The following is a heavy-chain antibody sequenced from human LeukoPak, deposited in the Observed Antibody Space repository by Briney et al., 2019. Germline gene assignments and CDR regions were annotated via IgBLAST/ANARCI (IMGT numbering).Heavy chain of an antibody. CDR1: GGSISSSSYY. D-gene: IGHD2-21*02. V-gene: IGHV4-61*05. CDR3: ARGLPHTYCGGDCYSGLIDY. Sequence: SETLSLTCTVSGGSISSSSYYWGWIRQPPGKGLEWIGYIYYSGSTNYNPSLKSRVTISVDTSKNQFSLKLSSVTAADTAVYYCARGLPHTYCGGDCYSGLIDYWGQGTLVTVSS. J-gene: IGHJ4*02. CDR2: IYYSGST.